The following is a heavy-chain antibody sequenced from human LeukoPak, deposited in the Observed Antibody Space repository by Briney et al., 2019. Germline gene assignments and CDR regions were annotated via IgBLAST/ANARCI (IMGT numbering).Heavy chain of an antibody. V-gene: IGHV4-39*01. Sequence: PSETLSLTCTVPGGSISSNYYYWGWIREPPGRGLEGSVSIYQGGNTFYNPSLKIRVAIAVYTSKNQISLRLKSVTATAVYYCARPSSYSWAVELWGQGILVPVSS. CDR3: ARPSSYSWAVEL. CDR2: IYQGGNT. CDR1: GGSISSNYYY. D-gene: IGHD1-26*01. J-gene: IGHJ4*02.